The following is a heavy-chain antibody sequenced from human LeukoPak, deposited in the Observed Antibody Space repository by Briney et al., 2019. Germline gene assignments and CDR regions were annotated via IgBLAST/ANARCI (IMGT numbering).Heavy chain of an antibody. CDR3: ARSRGSGYSYGYYFDY. J-gene: IGHJ4*02. CDR1: GGTFSSYA. V-gene: IGHV1-69*05. CDR2: IIPIFGTA. D-gene: IGHD3-3*01. Sequence: SVKVSCKASGGTFSSYAISWVRQAPGQGLEWMGGIIPIFGTANYAQKFQGRVTITTDESTSTAYMELSSLRSEDTAVYYCARSRGSGYSYGYYFDYWGQGTLVTVSS.